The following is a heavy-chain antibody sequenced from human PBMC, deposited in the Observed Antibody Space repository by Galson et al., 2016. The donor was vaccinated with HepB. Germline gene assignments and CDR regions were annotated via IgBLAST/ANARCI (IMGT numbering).Heavy chain of an antibody. Sequence: ETLSLTCAVYGGSFSGYYWSWIRQPPGKGLEWIGEINHSGSTNYNPSLKSRVTISVDTSKNQFSLKLSSVTAADTAVYYCARGRGRLRWGGVFDYWGQGALVTVSS. V-gene: IGHV4-34*01. J-gene: IGHJ4*02. CDR3: ARGRGRLRWGGVFDY. CDR1: GGSFSGYY. D-gene: IGHD3-3*01. CDR2: INHSGST.